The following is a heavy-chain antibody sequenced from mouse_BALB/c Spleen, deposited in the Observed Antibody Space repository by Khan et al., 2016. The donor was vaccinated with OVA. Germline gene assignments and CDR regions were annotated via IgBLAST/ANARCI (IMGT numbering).Heavy chain of an antibody. CDR3: AASSLFYYSMDY. V-gene: IGHV1-7*01. CDR2: INPSTGYT. Sequence: QVRLQQSGAELAKPGASVKMSCKASGYTFTSYWMHWVKQRPGQGLEWIGYINPSTGYTEYNQKFKDKATLTTDKSSSTAYMQLSSLTSEDSAVYYCAASSLFYYSMDYWGQGTSVTVSS. D-gene: IGHD6-1*01. CDR1: GYTFTSYW. J-gene: IGHJ4*01.